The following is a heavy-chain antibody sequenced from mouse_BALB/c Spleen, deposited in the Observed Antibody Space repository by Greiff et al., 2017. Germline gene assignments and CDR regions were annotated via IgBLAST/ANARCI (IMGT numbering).Heavy chain of an antibody. J-gene: IGHJ4*01. D-gene: IGHD3-2*02. CDR3: ASGGTYYAMDY. CDR1: GFNIKDTY. V-gene: IGHV14-3*02. CDR2: IDPANGNT. Sequence: EVKLMESGAELVKPGASVKLSCTASGFNIKDTYMHWVKQRPEQGLEWIGRIDPANGNTKYDPKFQGKATITADTSSNTAYLQLSSLTSEDTAVYYCASGGTYYAMDYWGQGTSVPVSS.